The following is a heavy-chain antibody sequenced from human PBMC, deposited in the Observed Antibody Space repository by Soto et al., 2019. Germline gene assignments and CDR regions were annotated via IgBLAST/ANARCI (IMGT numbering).Heavy chain of an antibody. D-gene: IGHD2-8*01. V-gene: IGHV4-59*01. CDR2: AYYSGST. CDR3: ARDRSTYGGGGTGEVKENWFDP. J-gene: IGHJ5*02. Sequence: TSETLSLTCSVSGGSISHYYWSWIRQSPGKGLEWIGYAYYSGSTDYNPSLKSRVTMSVDTSKNQVSLKLNSVTTADTAVYYCARDRSTYGGGGTGEVKENWFDPWGPGTLVTVSS. CDR1: GGSISHYY.